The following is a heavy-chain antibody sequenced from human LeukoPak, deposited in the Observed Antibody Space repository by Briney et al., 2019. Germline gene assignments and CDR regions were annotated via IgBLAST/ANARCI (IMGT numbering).Heavy chain of an antibody. CDR2: INHSGST. J-gene: IGHJ5*02. CDR3: ARHLYSGSWFDP. D-gene: IGHD5-12*01. V-gene: IGHV4-34*01. Sequence: PSETLSLTCAVYGGSFSGYYWSWIRQPPGKGLEWIGEINHSGSTNYNPSLKSRVTISVDTSKNQFSLKLSSVTAADTAVYYCARHLYSGSWFDPWGQGTLVTVSS. CDR1: GGSFSGYY.